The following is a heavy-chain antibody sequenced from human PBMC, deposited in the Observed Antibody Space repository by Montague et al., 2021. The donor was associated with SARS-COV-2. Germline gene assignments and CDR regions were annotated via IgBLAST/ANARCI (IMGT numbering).Heavy chain of an antibody. J-gene: IGHJ6*04. CDR1: GFSLGTSGLC. D-gene: IGHD3-22*01. CDR2: IDWDDDK. CDR3: AREYYCDSSGYYRYDGGS. V-gene: IGHV2-70*11. Sequence: PALVKPTQTLTLTCTFSGFSLGTSGLCVSWIRQPPGKALEWLARIDWDDDKYYSTSLKTRLTISKDTSKNQVVLTMTNMDPVDTATYYCAREYYCDSSGYYRYDGGSGGKGKRVTGSS.